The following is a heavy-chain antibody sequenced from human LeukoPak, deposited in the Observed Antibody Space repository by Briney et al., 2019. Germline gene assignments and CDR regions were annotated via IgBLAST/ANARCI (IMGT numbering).Heavy chain of an antibody. CDR1: GYSFTTYY. D-gene: IGHD6-19*01. V-gene: IGHV1-46*03. J-gene: IGHJ4*02. Sequence: ASVKVSCKASGYSFTTYYVHWVRQAPGQGLEWMGIINPSGGGTNYAQKFQDRVTTTRDTSTSTVYMDLSSLRSDDTAVYYCARVKPSSSGHDYWGQGTLLTVSS. CDR2: INPSGGGT. CDR3: ARVKPSSSGHDY.